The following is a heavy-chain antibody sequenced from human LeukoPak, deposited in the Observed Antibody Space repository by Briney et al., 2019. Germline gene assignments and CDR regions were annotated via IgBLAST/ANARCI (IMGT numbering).Heavy chain of an antibody. D-gene: IGHD2-21*01. Sequence: GKSLRLSCAASGFTVSGNYMSWVRQAPGKGLEWVANIKPNGIEKHYADSVEGRFTISRDNAKNSLYLQMNSLRAEDTAVYYCARDLDTYVLLIAYDTFDNWGQGTMVTVSS. CDR2: IKPNGIEK. CDR3: ARDLDTYVLLIAYDTFDN. J-gene: IGHJ3*02. V-gene: IGHV3-7*01. CDR1: GFTVSGNY.